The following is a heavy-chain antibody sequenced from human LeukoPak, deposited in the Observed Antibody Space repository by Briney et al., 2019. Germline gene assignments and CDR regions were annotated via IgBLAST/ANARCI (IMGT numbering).Heavy chain of an antibody. J-gene: IGHJ4*02. CDR2: IDPSDSYT. D-gene: IGHD5-12*01. CDR3: ARHEGGYAASDY. Sequence: GESLVISCKGSGYRFTRYWISWVRQMPGKGLEWMGKIDPSDSYTNYSPSFQGHVTISSDKSISTAYLQWSTLKASDTAMYYCARHEGGYAASDYWGQGTLVTVSS. V-gene: IGHV5-10-1*01. CDR1: GYRFTRYW.